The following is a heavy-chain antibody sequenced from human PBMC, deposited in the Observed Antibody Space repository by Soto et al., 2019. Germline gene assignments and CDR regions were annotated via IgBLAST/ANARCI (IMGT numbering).Heavy chain of an antibody. CDR2: ISYDGSNK. CDR1: GFTFSSYA. J-gene: IGHJ4*02. Sequence: QVQLVESGGGVVQPGRSLRLSCAASGFTFSSYAMHWVRQAPGKGLEWVAVISYDGSNKYYADSVKGRFTISRDNSKNTRYLQMNSLRAEDTAVYYCARDRSQLPRDYWGQGTLVTVSS. V-gene: IGHV3-30-3*01. CDR3: ARDRSQLPRDY. D-gene: IGHD2-2*01.